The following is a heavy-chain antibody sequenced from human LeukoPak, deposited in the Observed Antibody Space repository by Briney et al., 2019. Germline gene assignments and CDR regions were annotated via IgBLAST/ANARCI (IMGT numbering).Heavy chain of an antibody. CDR1: GFSLDDYA. J-gene: IGHJ4*02. V-gene: IGHV3-21*01. CDR3: ASGFSSSPYFDY. Sequence: GGSLRLSCAASGFSLDDYAMHWVRQAPGKGLEWVSFITGSSSYIYYTDSVKGRFTISRDNAKNSLFLQMNSLRDEDTAVYYCASGFSSSPYFDYWGQGTLATVSS. CDR2: ITGSSSYI. D-gene: IGHD6-6*01.